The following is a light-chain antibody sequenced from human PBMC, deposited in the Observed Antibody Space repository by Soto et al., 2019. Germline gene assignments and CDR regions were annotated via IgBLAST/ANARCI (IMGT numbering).Light chain of an antibody. V-gene: IGKV1-9*01. CDR2: AAS. CDR1: QGISSY. J-gene: IGKJ2*01. CDR3: QQLNSYPHT. Sequence: DIPLTQSPSFLSASVGDRVTITCRASQGISSYLAWFQQKPGKAPNLLIYAASTLQSGVPSRFSGSGSGTEFTLTISSLQPEDFATYYCQQLNSYPHTFGQGTKLEIK.